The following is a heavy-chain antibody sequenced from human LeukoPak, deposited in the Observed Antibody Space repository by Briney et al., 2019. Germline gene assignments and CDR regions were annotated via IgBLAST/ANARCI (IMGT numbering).Heavy chain of an antibody. V-gene: IGHV5-51*01. CDR1: GYSFISYW. CDR2: IYPGDSDT. Sequence: PGESLKISCKGSGYSFISYWIGWVRQMPGKGLEWMGMIYPGDSDTRYSPSFQGQVTISADKSISTAYLQWSSLKASDTAMYYCARHRNYGGYYYYYGMDVWGQGTTVTVSS. J-gene: IGHJ6*02. D-gene: IGHD4-11*01. CDR3: ARHRNYGGYYYYYGMDV.